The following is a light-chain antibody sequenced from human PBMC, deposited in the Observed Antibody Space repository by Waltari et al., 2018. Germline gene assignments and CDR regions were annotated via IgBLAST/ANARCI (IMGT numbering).Light chain of an antibody. Sequence: EVVMTQSPATLSVFPWESATLSCRASQTVSSNLAWYQQRPGQAPRLLIFDASTRAPSVPARFSGSGSGTEFTLTIRSLQSEDSAVYYCQQYNRWPPITFGQGTRLEIK. J-gene: IGKJ5*01. V-gene: IGKV3-15*01. CDR3: QQYNRWPPIT. CDR1: QTVSSN. CDR2: DAS.